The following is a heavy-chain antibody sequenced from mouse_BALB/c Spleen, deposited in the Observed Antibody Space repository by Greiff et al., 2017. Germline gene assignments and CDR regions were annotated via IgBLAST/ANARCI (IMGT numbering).Heavy chain of an antibody. D-gene: IGHD1-2*01. J-gene: IGHJ4*01. CDR3: AIITTAGYYAMDY. Sequence: DVQLQESGPGLVKPSQSLSLTCSVTGYSITSGYYWNWIRQFPGNKLEWMGYISYDGSNNYNPSLKNRISITRDTSKNQFFLKLNSVTTEDTATYYCAIITTAGYYAMDYWGQGTSVTVSS. CDR2: ISYDGSN. V-gene: IGHV3-6*02. CDR1: GYSITSGYY.